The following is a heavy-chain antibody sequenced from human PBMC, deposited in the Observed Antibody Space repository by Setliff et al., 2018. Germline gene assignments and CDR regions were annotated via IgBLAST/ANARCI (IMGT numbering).Heavy chain of an antibody. J-gene: IGHJ5*02. V-gene: IGHV4-30-2*01. D-gene: IGHD1-26*01. CDR3: ARRWESWLDP. CDR2: IYHSGST. Sequence: SETLSLTCAVSGGSISSGGYSWSWIRQPPGKGLEWIGYIYHSGSTYYNPSLKSRVTISVDRSKTQFSLKLSPVTAADTAVYYFARRWESWLDPWGQGTLVTVSS. CDR1: GGSISSGGYS.